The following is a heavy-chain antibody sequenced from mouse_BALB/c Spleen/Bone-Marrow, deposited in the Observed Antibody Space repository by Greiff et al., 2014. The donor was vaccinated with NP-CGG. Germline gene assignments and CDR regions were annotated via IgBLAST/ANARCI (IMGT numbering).Heavy chain of an antibody. V-gene: IGHV2-2*02. Sequence: QVQLKQSGPGLVQPSQSLSITCTVSGFSLTTYGVHWVRQSPGKGLEWLGVIWTGGSTDYNAAFISRLSISKDNSKSQVFFEMNSLQANDTAIYYRARNHRGYYFDYWGQGTTLTVSS. CDR2: IWTGGST. CDR1: GFSLTTYG. J-gene: IGHJ2*01. CDR3: ARNHRGYYFDY. D-gene: IGHD3-1*01.